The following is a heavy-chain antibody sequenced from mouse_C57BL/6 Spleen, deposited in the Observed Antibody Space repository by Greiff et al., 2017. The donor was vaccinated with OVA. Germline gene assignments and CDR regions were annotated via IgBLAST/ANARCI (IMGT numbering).Heavy chain of an antibody. Sequence: QVQLQQPGAELVRPGSSVKLSCKASGYTFTSYWMHWVKQRPIQGLEWIGNIDPSDSETHYNQKFKDKATLTVDKSSSTAYMQLSSLTSEDSAVYYCARAWNYYAMDYWGQGTSVTVSS. CDR3: ARAWNYYAMDY. J-gene: IGHJ4*01. V-gene: IGHV1-52*01. CDR1: GYTFTSYW. CDR2: IDPSDSET.